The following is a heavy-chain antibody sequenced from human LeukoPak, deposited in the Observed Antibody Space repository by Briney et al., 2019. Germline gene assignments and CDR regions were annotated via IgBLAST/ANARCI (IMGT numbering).Heavy chain of an antibody. Sequence: GRSLRLSCAASGFTFGDYAMRWVRQAPGKGLEWVSGISWNSGSIGYADSVKGRFTISRDNAKNSLYLQMNSLRAEDMALYYCAKDMAYSSSGFDYWGQGTLVTVSS. CDR2: ISWNSGSI. CDR1: GFTFGDYA. D-gene: IGHD6-6*01. V-gene: IGHV3-9*03. J-gene: IGHJ4*02. CDR3: AKDMAYSSSGFDY.